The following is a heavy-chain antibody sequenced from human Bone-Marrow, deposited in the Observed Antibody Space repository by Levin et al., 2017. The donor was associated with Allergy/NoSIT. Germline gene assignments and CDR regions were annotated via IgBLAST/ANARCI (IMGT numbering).Heavy chain of an antibody. V-gene: IGHV3-33*01. J-gene: IGHJ6*02. CDR3: ARDGPGEWELRYYYYYGMDV. CDR2: IWYDGSNK. Sequence: GGSLRLSCAASGFTFSSYGMHWVRQAPGKGLEWVAVIWYDGSNKYYADSVKGRFTISRDNSKNTLYLQMNSLRAEDTAVYYCARDGPGEWELRYYYYYGMDVWGQGTTVTVSS. D-gene: IGHD1-26*01. CDR1: GFTFSSYG.